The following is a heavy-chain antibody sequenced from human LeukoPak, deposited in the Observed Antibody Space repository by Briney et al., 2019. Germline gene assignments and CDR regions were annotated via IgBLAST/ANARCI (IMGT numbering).Heavy chain of an antibody. CDR3: AKTPYCSGGSCYNYYYYYMDV. CDR2: IPSGGGT. Sequence: GGSLRLSCAASGFTFSSYSMMWVRQAPGKGLQWVSTIPSGGGTYYADSVKGRFTISRDNSKNTLYLQMNSLRAEDTAVYYCAKTPYCSGGSCYNYYYYYMDVWGKGTTVTISS. V-gene: IGHV3-66*02. CDR1: GFTFSSYS. D-gene: IGHD2-15*01. J-gene: IGHJ6*03.